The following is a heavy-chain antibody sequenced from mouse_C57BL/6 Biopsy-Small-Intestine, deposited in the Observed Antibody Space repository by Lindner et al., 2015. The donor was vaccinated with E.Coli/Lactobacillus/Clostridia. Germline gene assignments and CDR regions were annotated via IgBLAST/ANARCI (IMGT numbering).Heavy chain of an antibody. J-gene: IGHJ4*01. CDR2: FDPEQGES. V-gene: IGHV14-2*02. Sequence: SVKVSCKVSGYTLSELAMHWVRQAPGKGLEWLGAFDPEQGESLYAQKFQGRVIVTEDTSTDTLYLELSSLRSEDTALYYCVTGYGDYEGYFYYWGQGTLVTVSS. CDR3: VTGYGDYEGYFYY. CDR1: GYTLSELA. D-gene: IGHD2-13*01.